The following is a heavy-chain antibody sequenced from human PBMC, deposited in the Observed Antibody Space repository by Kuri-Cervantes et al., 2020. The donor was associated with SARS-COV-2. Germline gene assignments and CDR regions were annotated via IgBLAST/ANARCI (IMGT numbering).Heavy chain of an antibody. V-gene: IGHV4-39*01. J-gene: IGHJ5*02. CDR1: GGSISSSSYY. D-gene: IGHD3-3*01. CDR3: ARYYDFWSGYPRFDP. CDR2: IYYSGST. Sequence: SETLSLTCTVSGGSISSSSYYWGWIRQPPGKGLEWIGSIYYSGSTYYNPSLKSRVTISVDTSKNQFSLKLSSVTAADTAVYYCARYYDFWSGYPRFDPWGQGTPVTVSS.